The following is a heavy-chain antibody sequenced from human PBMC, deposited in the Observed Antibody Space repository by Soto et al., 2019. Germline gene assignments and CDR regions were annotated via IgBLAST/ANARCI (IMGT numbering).Heavy chain of an antibody. V-gene: IGHV4-61*01. CDR3: ARDLDYGGPFDY. J-gene: IGHJ4*02. D-gene: IGHD4-17*01. CDR1: GGSVSSGSYY. Sequence: SETLSLTCTVSGGSVSSGSYYWSWIRQPPGKGLEWIGYIYYSGSTNYNPSLKSRVTISVDTSKNQFSLKLSSVTAADTAVYYCARDLDYGGPFDYWGQGTLVTVSS. CDR2: IYYSGST.